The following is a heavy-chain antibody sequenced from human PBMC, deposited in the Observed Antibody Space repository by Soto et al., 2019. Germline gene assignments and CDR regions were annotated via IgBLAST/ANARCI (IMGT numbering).Heavy chain of an antibody. J-gene: IGHJ5*02. CDR3: ARRSRSSLGSLFDP. CDR1: GGSISSSTYY. V-gene: IGHV4-39*01. Sequence: TQTLSLTGTVSGGSISSSTYYWDWIRQPPGKGLEWIGAMYYTGNKNYNPSLESRVTMSVDTSKNQFSLKLSAVTTTATAVYYCARRSRSSLGSLFDPWGRGSLVTVSS. CDR2: MYYTGNK. D-gene: IGHD6-6*01.